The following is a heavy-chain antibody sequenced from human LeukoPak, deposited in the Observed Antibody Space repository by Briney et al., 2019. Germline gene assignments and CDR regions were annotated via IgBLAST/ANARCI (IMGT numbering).Heavy chain of an antibody. Sequence: GGSLRLSCAPSGFTLTDYSMNWVRQAPGKGLEWVASISTVSTYTFYADSVKGRFSISRDNVRNLLYLQMSSLGAEDTAVYYCARDGSGFYLYNYMDVWGKGTTVTFSS. CDR1: GFTLTDYS. CDR2: ISTVSTYT. V-gene: IGHV3-21*06. D-gene: IGHD6-25*01. J-gene: IGHJ6*03. CDR3: ARDGSGFYLYNYMDV.